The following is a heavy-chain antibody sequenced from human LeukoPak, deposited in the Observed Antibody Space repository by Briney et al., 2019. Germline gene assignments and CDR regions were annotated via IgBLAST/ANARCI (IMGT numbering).Heavy chain of an antibody. J-gene: IGHJ6*02. Sequence: ASVKVSCKASGYTFTGYYMHWVRQAPGPGLEWMGWINPNSGGTNYAQKFQGRVTMTRDTSISTAYMELSRLRSDDTAVYYCARDSNTYYYDSSGPPVWGQGTTVTVSS. CDR3: ARDSNTYYYDSSGPPV. CDR1: GYTFTGYY. V-gene: IGHV1-2*02. CDR2: INPNSGGT. D-gene: IGHD3-22*01.